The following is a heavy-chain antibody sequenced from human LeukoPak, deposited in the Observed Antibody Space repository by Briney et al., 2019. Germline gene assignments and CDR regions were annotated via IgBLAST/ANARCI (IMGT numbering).Heavy chain of an antibody. CDR1: GFTFSSYA. J-gene: IGHJ6*02. CDR2: ISGSSSTT. D-gene: IGHD1-14*01. Sequence: PGGSLRLSCAASGFTFSSYAMSWVRQAPGKGLEWVSSISGSSSTTYYADSVKGRFTISRDNSKNTLYLQMNSLRAEDTAVYYCARDRDSTKIYYYYGMDVWGQGTTVTVSS. V-gene: IGHV3-23*01. CDR3: ARDRDSTKIYYYYGMDV.